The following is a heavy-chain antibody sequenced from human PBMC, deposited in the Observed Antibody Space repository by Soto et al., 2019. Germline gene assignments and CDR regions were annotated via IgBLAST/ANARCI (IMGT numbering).Heavy chain of an antibody. J-gene: IGHJ4*02. Sequence: QVQLVQSGAEVKKPGASVKVSCKASGYTFTSYGISWVRQAPGQGLEWMGWISAYSGSTNYAQKLQGRVTMTTDTSTRPDYMELKGRRSDDTAVYNCATSIAAAVDFDSWGQGTLVTVSS. CDR2: ISAYSGST. CDR3: ATSIAAAVDFDS. V-gene: IGHV1-18*01. CDR1: GYTFTSYG. D-gene: IGHD6-13*01.